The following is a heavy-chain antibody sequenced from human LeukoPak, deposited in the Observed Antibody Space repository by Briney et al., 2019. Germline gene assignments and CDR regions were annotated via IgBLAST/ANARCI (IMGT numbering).Heavy chain of an antibody. J-gene: IGHJ4*02. D-gene: IGHD1-14*01. CDR3: ARSPDRHYDY. CDR2: ISGRSNPI. CDR1: GFTFSGYS. V-gene: IGHV3-48*01. Sequence: PGGSLRLSCAASGFTFSGYSMNWVRRAPGKGLEWISYISGRSNPIYYADSMRGRFTISRDNAKNSLYLQMNSLRAEDTAVYYCARSPDRHYDYWGQGILVTVSS.